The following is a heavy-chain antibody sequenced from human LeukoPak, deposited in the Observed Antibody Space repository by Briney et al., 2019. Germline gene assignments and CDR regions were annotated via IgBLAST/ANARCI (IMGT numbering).Heavy chain of an antibody. J-gene: IGHJ4*02. CDR3: ARSDDYSSRNVFNY. D-gene: IGHD4-11*01. CDR1: GVTFSIYG. Sequence: GGSLRLSCADSGVTFSIYGMNWVRQAPEKGLEWVSYISPDTKTIYYADSVKGRFTISRDNSKNTLYLQMNSLRAEDTALYYCARSDDYSSRNVFNYWGQGTLVTVSS. CDR2: ISPDTKTI. V-gene: IGHV3-48*01.